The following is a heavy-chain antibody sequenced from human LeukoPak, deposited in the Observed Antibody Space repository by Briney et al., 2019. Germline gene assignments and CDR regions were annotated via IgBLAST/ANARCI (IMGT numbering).Heavy chain of an antibody. CDR2: IYYSGST. CDR1: GGSISSSSYY. Sequence: PSETLSLTCTVSGGSISSSSYYWGWIRQPPGKGLEWIGSIYYSGSTNYNPSLKSRVTISVDTSKNQFSLKLSSVTAADTAVYYCARVGRDGYNYYGWLDYWGQGTLVTVSS. D-gene: IGHD5-24*01. CDR3: ARVGRDGYNYYGWLDY. V-gene: IGHV4-39*07. J-gene: IGHJ4*02.